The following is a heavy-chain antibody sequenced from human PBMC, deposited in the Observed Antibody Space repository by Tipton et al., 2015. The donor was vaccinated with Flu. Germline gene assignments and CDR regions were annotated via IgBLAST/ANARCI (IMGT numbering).Heavy chain of an antibody. CDR3: ARELSSFGELGWFDP. CDR1: GESFSGYY. J-gene: IGHJ5*02. V-gene: IGHV4-34*01. CDR2: INHSGST. D-gene: IGHD3-10*01. Sequence: TLSLTCAVYGESFSGYYWSWIRQTPGKGLEWIGEINHSGSTNYNTALKSRVIISVDASRNQFSLRLSSVTAADTAVYYCARELSSFGELGWFDPWGQGALVTVSS.